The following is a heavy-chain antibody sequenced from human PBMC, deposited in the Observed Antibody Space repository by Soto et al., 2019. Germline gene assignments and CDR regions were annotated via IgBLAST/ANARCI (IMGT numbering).Heavy chain of an antibody. CDR1: GGSISSGGYY. Sequence: SETLSLTCTVSGGSISSGGYYWSWIRQHPGKGLEWIGYIYYSGSTYYNPSLKSRVTISVDTSKNQFSLKLSSVTAADTAVYYCGRGGGYCSGGSCYRKNWFDPWGQETLVTVSS. CDR3: GRGGGYCSGGSCYRKNWFDP. V-gene: IGHV4-31*03. D-gene: IGHD2-15*01. CDR2: IYYSGST. J-gene: IGHJ5*02.